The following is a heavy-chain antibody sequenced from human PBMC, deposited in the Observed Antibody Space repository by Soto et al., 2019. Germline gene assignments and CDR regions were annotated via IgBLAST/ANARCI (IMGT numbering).Heavy chain of an antibody. Sequence: GESLKISCKGSGYTFANYWIGWVRQMPGKGLEWMGIIYPGDSDTRYSPSFQGQVTISADKSINTAYLQWSSLKASDSAMYYCARRELLAYCFDYWGPGTLVTVSS. CDR2: IYPGDSDT. CDR3: ARRELLAYCFDY. D-gene: IGHD3-10*01. CDR1: GYTFANYW. V-gene: IGHV5-51*01. J-gene: IGHJ4*02.